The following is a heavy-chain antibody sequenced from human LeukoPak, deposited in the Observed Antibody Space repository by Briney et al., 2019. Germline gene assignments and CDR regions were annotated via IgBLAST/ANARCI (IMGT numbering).Heavy chain of an antibody. CDR3: AKGTRSTGVWWLDY. V-gene: IGHV3-21*04. Sequence: GGSLRLSCAASGFTFSSYSMNWVRQAPGKGLEWVSSISSSSSYIYYADSVKGRFTISRDNSKNTLYLQMNSLRAEDTAVYYCAKGTRSTGVWWLDYWGQGTLVTVSS. CDR1: GFTFSSYS. CDR2: ISSSSSYI. D-gene: IGHD5-12*01. J-gene: IGHJ4*02.